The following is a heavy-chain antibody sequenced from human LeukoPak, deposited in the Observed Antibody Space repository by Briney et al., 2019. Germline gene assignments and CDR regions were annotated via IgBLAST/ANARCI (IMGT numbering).Heavy chain of an antibody. V-gene: IGHV1-8*02. CDR1: GYTFTSYD. Sequence: EASVKVSCKASGYTFTSYDINWVRQATGQGLEWMGWMNPNSGNASYAQKFQGRVTMTRDNSISTAYMELSSLRSEDTAVYYCARSSSSSGYYYYYYMDGWGKRTTVTASS. CDR2: MNPNSGNA. CDR3: ARSSSSSGYYYYYYMDG. J-gene: IGHJ6*03. D-gene: IGHD6-13*01.